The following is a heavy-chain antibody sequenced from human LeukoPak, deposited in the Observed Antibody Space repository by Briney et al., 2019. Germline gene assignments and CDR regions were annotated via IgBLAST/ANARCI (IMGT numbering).Heavy chain of an antibody. Sequence: PSETLPLTCEVYGGSFNGYYWSWIRQPPGKGLEWIGEISHSGTTHYNASLKSRVTMSVDTSKNQFSLKLGSVTAADMAVYYCALCNRNDSPPDYWGQGTLVTVSS. CDR1: GGSFNGYY. CDR3: ALCNRNDSPPDY. D-gene: IGHD1-1*01. J-gene: IGHJ4*02. V-gene: IGHV4-34*01. CDR2: ISHSGTT.